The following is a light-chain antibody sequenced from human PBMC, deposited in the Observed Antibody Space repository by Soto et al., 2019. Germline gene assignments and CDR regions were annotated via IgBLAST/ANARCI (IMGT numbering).Light chain of an antibody. CDR1: SGHSNYA. J-gene: IGLJ3*02. CDR2: VNSDGSH. CDR3: QTWDTGRGV. Sequence: QLVLTQSPSASASLGASVKLTCTLSSGHSNYAIAWHRKHPDKGPRYLIKVNSDGSHTKGDGIPDRFSGSSSGAERYLTISSHQSEDEADYYCQTWDTGRGVFGGGTQLTVL. V-gene: IGLV4-69*01.